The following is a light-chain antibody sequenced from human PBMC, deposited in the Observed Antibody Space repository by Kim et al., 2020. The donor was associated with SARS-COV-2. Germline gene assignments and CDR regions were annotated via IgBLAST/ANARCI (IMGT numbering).Light chain of an antibody. CDR1: QSISSSY. J-gene: IGKJ1*01. CDR3: QQYDTSMWT. Sequence: EVVLTQSPGTLSLSPGERATLFCRASQSISSSYIVWYQHKPGQAPRLLMFGASNRATGIPDRFTGGGSGTNFTLGISRLEPEDFAVYYCQQYDTSMWTFGQGTKVDIK. CDR2: GAS. V-gene: IGKV3-20*01.